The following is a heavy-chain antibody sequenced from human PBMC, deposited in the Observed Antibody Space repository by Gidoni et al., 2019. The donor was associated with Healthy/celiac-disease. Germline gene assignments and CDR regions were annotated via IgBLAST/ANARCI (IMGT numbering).Heavy chain of an antibody. CDR3: ARESSVKQQLVDPPNWFDP. CDR1: GFTFSSYW. D-gene: IGHD6-13*01. J-gene: IGHJ5*02. CDR2: RKQDGSEK. V-gene: IGHV3-7*01. Sequence: EVQLVESGGGLVQPGGSLRLSCAASGFTFSSYWMSGGRQAPGKGLEWVTNRKQDGSEKEYVDSVKGRFNISRDNAKNSLYLQMNSLRAEDTAVYYCARESSVKQQLVDPPNWFDPWGQGTLVTVSS.